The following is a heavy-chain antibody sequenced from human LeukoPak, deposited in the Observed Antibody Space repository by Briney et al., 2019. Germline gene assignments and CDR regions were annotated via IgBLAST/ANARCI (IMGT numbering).Heavy chain of an antibody. CDR2: IWYDGSNK. J-gene: IGHJ4*02. CDR1: GFTFSSYG. CDR3: AKALVTVAGAFDY. V-gene: IGHV3-33*06. D-gene: IGHD6-19*01. Sequence: GGSLRLSCAASGFTFSSYGMHWVRQAPGKGLEWVAVIWYDGSNKYYADSVKGRFTISRDNSKNTLYLQMNSLRAEDTAVYYCAKALVTVAGAFDYWGQGTLVTVSS.